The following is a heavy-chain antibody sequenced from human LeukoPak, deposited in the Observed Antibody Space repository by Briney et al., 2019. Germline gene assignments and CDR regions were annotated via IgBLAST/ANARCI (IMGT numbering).Heavy chain of an antibody. CDR2: IYYSGST. J-gene: IGHJ4*02. CDR3: ARTTLYYYDSSLNGLDY. CDR1: GFTFSSYA. Sequence: LRLSCAASGFTFSSYAMSWVRQPPGKGLEWIGYIYYSGSTYYNPSLKSRVTISVDTSKNQFSLKLSSVTAADTAVYYCARTTLYYYDSSLNGLDYWGQGTLVTISS. V-gene: IGHV4-30-4*08. D-gene: IGHD3-22*01.